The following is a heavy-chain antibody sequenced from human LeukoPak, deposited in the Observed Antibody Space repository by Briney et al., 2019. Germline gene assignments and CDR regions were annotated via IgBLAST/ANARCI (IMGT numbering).Heavy chain of an antibody. CDR3: ARDSSGWYGSFDY. J-gene: IGHJ4*02. V-gene: IGHV3-21*01. CDR1: GFTFSSYS. CDR2: ISSSSSYI. Sequence: GGSLRLSCAASGFTFSSYSMNWVRQAQGKGLEWVSSISSSSSYIYYADSVKGRFTISRDNAKNSLYLQMNSLRAEDTAVYYCARDSSGWYGSFDYWGQGTLVTVSS. D-gene: IGHD6-19*01.